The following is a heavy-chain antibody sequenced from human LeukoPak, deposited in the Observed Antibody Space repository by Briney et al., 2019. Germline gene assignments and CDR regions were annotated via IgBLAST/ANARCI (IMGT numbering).Heavy chain of an antibody. Sequence: PSETLSLTCTVSGGSISSYYWSWIRQPPGKGLEWIGYIYYSGSTNYNPSLKSRVTISVDTSKNQFSLKLSSVTAADTAVYYCAXXXXXXYYYDSSGGFDYWGQGTLVTVSS. CDR3: AXXXXXXYYYDSSGGFDY. CDR2: IYYSGST. D-gene: IGHD3-22*01. V-gene: IGHV4-59*01. CDR1: GGSISSYY. J-gene: IGHJ4*02.